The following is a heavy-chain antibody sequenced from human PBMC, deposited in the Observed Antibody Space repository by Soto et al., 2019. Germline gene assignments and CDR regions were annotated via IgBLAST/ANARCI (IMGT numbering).Heavy chain of an antibody. CDR3: ARVGIAAAQTSYYFDY. Sequence: SETLSLTCTVSVGSISSGDYYWSWIRQPPGKGLEWIGYIYYSGSTYYNPSLKSRVTISVDTSKNQFSLKLSSVTAADTAVYYCARVGIAAAQTSYYFDYGGQGTLVTVSS. CDR1: VGSISSGDYY. CDR2: IYYSGST. D-gene: IGHD6-13*01. V-gene: IGHV4-30-4*01. J-gene: IGHJ4*02.